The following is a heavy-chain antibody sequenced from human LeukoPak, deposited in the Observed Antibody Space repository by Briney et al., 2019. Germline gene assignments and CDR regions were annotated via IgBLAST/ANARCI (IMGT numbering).Heavy chain of an antibody. J-gene: IGHJ4*02. CDR3: VKEGGFRIPFDY. V-gene: IGHV3-23*01. D-gene: IGHD2-15*01. Sequence: GGSLRLSCAASGFTFSSYSMNWARQAPGQGLEWVAVISVSATVTNYAASVKGRFTISRDDSKNTLYLQMNSLRVEDTAAYYCVKEGGFRIPFDYWGQGTLVTVSS. CDR2: ISVSATVT. CDR1: GFTFSSYS.